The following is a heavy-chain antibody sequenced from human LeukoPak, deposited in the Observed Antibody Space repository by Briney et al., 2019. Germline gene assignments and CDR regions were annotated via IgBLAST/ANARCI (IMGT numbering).Heavy chain of an antibody. Sequence: GGSLRLSCAASGFTFSSYSMNWVRQAPGKGLEWVSSISSSSSYIYYADSVKGRFTISRDNAKNSLYLQMNSLRAEDTAVYYCARDPGSGYDPHTDYWGRGTLVTVSS. D-gene: IGHD5-12*01. J-gene: IGHJ4*02. CDR2: ISSSSSYI. CDR3: ARDPGSGYDPHTDY. V-gene: IGHV3-21*01. CDR1: GFTFSSYS.